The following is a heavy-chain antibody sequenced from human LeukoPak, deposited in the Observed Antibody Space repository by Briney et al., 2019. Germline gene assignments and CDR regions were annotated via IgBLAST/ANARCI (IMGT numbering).Heavy chain of an antibody. Sequence: GGSLRLSCAASGFTFRSYGMSWVRQAPGKGLEWVSSIYTGESTYYADSVKGRFIISRDNSKNTLYLRMYSLRAEDTAVYFCARDRFSGSYWHDYWGQGTLVTVSS. CDR1: GFTFRSYG. V-gene: IGHV3-66*01. CDR2: IYTGEST. J-gene: IGHJ4*02. CDR3: ARDRFSGSYWHDY. D-gene: IGHD1-26*01.